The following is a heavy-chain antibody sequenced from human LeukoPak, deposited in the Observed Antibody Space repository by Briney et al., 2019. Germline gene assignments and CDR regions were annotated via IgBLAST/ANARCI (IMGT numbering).Heavy chain of an antibody. CDR3: ARFSQYYDSPTHYLDY. V-gene: IGHV4-59*08. CDR2: IYYTGST. Sequence: SETLSLTCTVSGGSINNYYWSWVRQPPGAGLEWLAYIYYTGSTHYNPSLKTRLTISVDTSNNQYSMRLNSVTAADTAVYYCARFSQYYDSPTHYLDYWGQGILVTVSS. J-gene: IGHJ4*02. CDR1: GGSINNYY. D-gene: IGHD2/OR15-2a*01.